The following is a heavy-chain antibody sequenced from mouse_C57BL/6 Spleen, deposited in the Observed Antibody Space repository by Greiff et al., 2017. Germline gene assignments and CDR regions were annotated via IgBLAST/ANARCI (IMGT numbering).Heavy chain of an antibody. CDR1: GYTFTDYY. D-gene: IGHD1-1*01. J-gene: IGHJ3*01. Sequence: EVQLQQSGPELVKPGASVKISCKASGYTFTDYYMNWVKQSHGKSLEWIGDINPNNGGTSYNQKFKGKATLTVDKSSSTAYMELRSLTSEDSAVYYGATTVVEVYWGQGTLVTVSA. CDR2: INPNNGGT. V-gene: IGHV1-26*01. CDR3: ATTVVEVY.